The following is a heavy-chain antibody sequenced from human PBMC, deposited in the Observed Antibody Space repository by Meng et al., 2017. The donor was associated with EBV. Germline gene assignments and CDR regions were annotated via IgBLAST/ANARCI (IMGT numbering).Heavy chain of an antibody. CDR2: TNEDGGIT. Sequence: GQLVEYGGGPVRPWGSVRLSCAVSGCTFSRFWMHGVRQVPGKGLVWVARTNEDGGITNYADSVKGRFIISRDNTRNTLYLQMNSLRDEDTAVYFCSRDLAGPFDDWGQGTLVTVSS. CDR1: GCTFSRFW. CDR3: SRDLAGPFDD. J-gene: IGHJ4*02. V-gene: IGHV3-74*01.